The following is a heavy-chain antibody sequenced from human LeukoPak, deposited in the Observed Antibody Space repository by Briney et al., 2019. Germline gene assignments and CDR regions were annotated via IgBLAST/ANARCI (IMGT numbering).Heavy chain of an antibody. Sequence: GGSLRLSCTVSGFSFSSSWMSWVRQAPGKGLECVANINQDGSEKYYVDSVKGRFIISRDNNRNSLYLQMNSLRGEDTAVYYCATTRGYNYGGTIDHWGQGTLVTVSS. V-gene: IGHV3-7*03. CDR2: INQDGSEK. CDR1: GFSFSSSW. CDR3: ATTRGYNYGGTIDH. D-gene: IGHD5-18*01. J-gene: IGHJ4*02.